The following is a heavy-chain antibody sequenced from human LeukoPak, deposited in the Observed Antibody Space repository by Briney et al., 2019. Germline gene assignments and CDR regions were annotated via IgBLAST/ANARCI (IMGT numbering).Heavy chain of an antibody. CDR3: AREAHYGGNQPYYYGMDV. J-gene: IGHJ6*02. D-gene: IGHD4-23*01. CDR1: GFTFSSYW. Sequence: GGSLRLSCAASGFTFSSYWMSWVRQAPGKGLEWVANIKHDGSEKYYVDSVKGRFTISRDNAKNSLYLQMNSLRAEDTAVYYCAREAHYGGNQPYYYGMDVWGQGTTVTVSS. CDR2: IKHDGSEK. V-gene: IGHV3-7*01.